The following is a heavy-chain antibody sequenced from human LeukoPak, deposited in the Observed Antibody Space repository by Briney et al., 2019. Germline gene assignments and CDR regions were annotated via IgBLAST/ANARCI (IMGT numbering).Heavy chain of an antibody. CDR2: ISSSSSYI. CDR3: ARTKEMASISYFDY. CDR1: GFTFSSYS. D-gene: IGHD5-24*01. J-gene: IGHJ4*02. V-gene: IGHV3-21*01. Sequence: KTGGSLRLSCAASGFTFSSYSMNWVRQAPGKGLEWVSSISSSSSYIYYADSVKGRFTISRDNAKNSLYLQMNSLRAEDTAVYYCARTKEMASISYFDYWGQGTLVTVSS.